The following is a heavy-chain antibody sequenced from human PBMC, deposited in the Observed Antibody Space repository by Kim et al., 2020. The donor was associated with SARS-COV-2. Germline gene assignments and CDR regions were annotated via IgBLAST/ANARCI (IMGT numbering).Heavy chain of an antibody. CDR1: GFTFDDYA. V-gene: IGHV3-9*01. Sequence: GGSLRLSCAASGFTFDDYAMHWVRQAPGKGLEWVSGIRCNIGRLFYASSFNVLFPLSRDNATPSLYLHMNSLIAEDTALYYCAKDMAYGLWIQLWLRGSCQAFAIWGQGTMVPVSS. J-gene: IGHJ3*02. CDR3: AKDMAYGLWIQLWLRGSCQAFAI. CDR2: IRCNIGRL. D-gene: IGHD5-18*01.